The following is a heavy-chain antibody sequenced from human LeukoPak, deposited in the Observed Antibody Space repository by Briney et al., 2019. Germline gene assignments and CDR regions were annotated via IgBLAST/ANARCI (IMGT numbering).Heavy chain of an antibody. CDR1: GFTFSSYA. CDR3: AKGWDPDDAFDI. D-gene: IGHD1-26*01. Sequence: PGGSLRLSCAASGFTFSSYAMHWVRQAPGKGLEWVAVISYDGSNKYYADSVKGRFTISRDNSKNTLYLQMNSLRAEDTAVYYCAKGWDPDDAFDIWGQGTMVTVSS. V-gene: IGHV3-30-3*01. CDR2: ISYDGSNK. J-gene: IGHJ3*02.